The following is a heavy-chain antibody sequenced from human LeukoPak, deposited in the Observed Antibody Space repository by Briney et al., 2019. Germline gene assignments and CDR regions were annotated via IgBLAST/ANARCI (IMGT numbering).Heavy chain of an antibody. Sequence: ASVKVSCKASRYTFTRYYIHWLRQAPGQGLEWMGWINPNNGGPNYAQRSQGWVTITRGPSVNPAYTEAGSLGSHDPAGDYRARENQLENALDIWGKGTMVTVSS. J-gene: IGHJ3*02. CDR1: RYTFTRYY. D-gene: IGHD1-1*01. V-gene: IGHV1-2*04. CDR2: INPNNGGP. CDR3: ARENQLENALDI.